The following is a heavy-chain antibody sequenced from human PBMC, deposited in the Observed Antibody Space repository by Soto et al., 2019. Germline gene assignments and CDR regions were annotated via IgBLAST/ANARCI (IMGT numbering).Heavy chain of an antibody. Sequence: RASVKVSCKASGGTFSSYAISWVRQAPGQGLEWMGGIIPIFGTANYAQKFQGRVTITADESTSTAYMELSSLRSEDTAVYYCARKSYPSYYFDYWGQGTLVTVSS. CDR1: GGTFSSYA. CDR2: IIPIFGTA. V-gene: IGHV1-69*13. D-gene: IGHD1-26*01. J-gene: IGHJ4*02. CDR3: ARKSYPSYYFDY.